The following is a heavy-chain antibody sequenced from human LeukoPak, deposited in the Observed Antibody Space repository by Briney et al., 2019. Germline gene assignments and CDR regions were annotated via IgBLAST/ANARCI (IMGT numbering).Heavy chain of an antibody. CDR3: ARTHKDYDILTGYYYYYGMDV. CDR1: GGSISSGGYY. J-gene: IGHJ6*02. V-gene: IGHV4-31*03. CDR2: IYYSGST. D-gene: IGHD3-9*01. Sequence: SQTLSLTCTVSGGSISSGGYYWSWIRQHPGKGLEWIGYIYYSGSTYYNPSLKSRVTISVDTTKNQFSLKLSSVTAADTAVYYCARTHKDYDILTGYYYYYGMDVWGQGTTVTVSS.